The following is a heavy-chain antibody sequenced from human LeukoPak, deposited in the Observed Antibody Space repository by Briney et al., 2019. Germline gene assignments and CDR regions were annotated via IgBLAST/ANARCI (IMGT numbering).Heavy chain of an antibody. CDR1: GYTFTSYF. CDR3: ARPPSPPRVVSGDS. Sequence: ASVKVSCKASGYTFTSYFISWVRQAPEQGLEWMGWISVNNANANYAQKFQGRVTMTTDASTSTAYMELRSLKSDDPALYYCARPPSPPRVVSGDSGGKEPRVAVST. CDR2: ISVNNANA. V-gene: IGHV1-18*01. D-gene: IGHD2-2*01. J-gene: IGHJ4*02.